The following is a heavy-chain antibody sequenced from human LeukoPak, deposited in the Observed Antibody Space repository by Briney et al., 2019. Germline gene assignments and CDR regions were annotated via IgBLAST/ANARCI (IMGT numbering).Heavy chain of an antibody. CDR1: GFTFSSYA. CDR3: ARGCSATCYSTFDY. Sequence: GGSLRLSCAASGFTFSSYAMSWVRQAPGKGLEWASTISGNGINTYYADSVKGRFTISRDNSKNALYLQMNSLRTEDTAIYYCARGCSATCYSTFDYWGLGTLVTVSS. CDR2: ISGNGINT. V-gene: IGHV3-23*01. D-gene: IGHD2-2*01. J-gene: IGHJ4*02.